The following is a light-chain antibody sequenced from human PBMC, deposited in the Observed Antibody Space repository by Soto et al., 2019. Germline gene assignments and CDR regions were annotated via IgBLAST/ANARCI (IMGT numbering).Light chain of an antibody. J-gene: IGLJ2*01. CDR1: SSDVGAYNF. V-gene: IGLV2-8*01. CDR3: CSYAASYTLV. Sequence: QSALTQPPSASGSPGQSVTISCTGTSSDVGAYNFVSWYQQHPGKAPKLMIYEVNKRPSGVPDRFSGSKSGNTASLTISGLQAEDEADYYCCSYAASYTLVFGGGTQLTVL. CDR2: EVN.